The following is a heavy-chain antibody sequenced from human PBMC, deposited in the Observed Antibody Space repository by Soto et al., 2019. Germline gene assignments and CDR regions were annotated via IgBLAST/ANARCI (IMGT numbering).Heavy chain of an antibody. CDR2: IIPLLGIT. CDR3: ARDPRSITGTTSSEDFQH. Sequence: SVKVSCKASGGTFSGYAINWVRQAPGQGLEWMGGIIPLLGITDYGQKFQGRITIAADESTGTAYMDLRGLRSEDTAVYYCARDPRSITGTTSSEDFQHWGQGTLVTVS. V-gene: IGHV1-69*13. J-gene: IGHJ1*01. D-gene: IGHD1-20*01. CDR1: GGTFSGYA.